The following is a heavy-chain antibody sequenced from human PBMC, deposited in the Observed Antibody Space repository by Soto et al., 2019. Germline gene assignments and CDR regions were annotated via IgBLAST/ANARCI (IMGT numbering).Heavy chain of an antibody. Sequence: GGSLRLSCAASGFTFSSYAMHWVRQAPGKGLEWVAVISYDGSNKYYADSVKGRFTISRDNSKNTLYLQMNSLRAEDTAVYYCARDPGIAVAETGIDYYYGMDVWGQGTTVTVSS. V-gene: IGHV3-30-3*01. CDR3: ARDPGIAVAETGIDYYYGMDV. CDR1: GFTFSSYA. D-gene: IGHD6-13*01. CDR2: ISYDGSNK. J-gene: IGHJ6*02.